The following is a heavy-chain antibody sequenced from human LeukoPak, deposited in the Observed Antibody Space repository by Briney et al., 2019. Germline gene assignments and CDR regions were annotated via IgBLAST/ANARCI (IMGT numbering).Heavy chain of an antibody. D-gene: IGHD3-22*01. CDR1: GFTFSSYA. CDR2: ISGSGGST. Sequence: PGGSLRLSCAASGFTFSSYAMSWVRQAPGKGLEWVSAISGSGGSTYYADSVKGRFTISRDNSKNTLYLQMNSLRAEDTAVYYCAKDLSKFYYYDSTHFDYWGQGTLVTVSS. CDR3: AKDLSKFYYYDSTHFDY. V-gene: IGHV3-23*01. J-gene: IGHJ4*02.